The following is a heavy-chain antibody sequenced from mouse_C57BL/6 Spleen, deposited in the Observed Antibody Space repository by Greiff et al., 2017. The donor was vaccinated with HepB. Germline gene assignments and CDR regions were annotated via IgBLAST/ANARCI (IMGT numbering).Heavy chain of an antibody. CDR1: GYAFTNYL. J-gene: IGHJ2*01. Sequence: QVQLQQSGAELVRPGTSVKVSCKASGYAFTNYLIEWVKQRPGQGLEWIGVINPGSGGTNYNEKFKGKATLTADKSSSTAYMQRSSLTSEDSAVYFCARERKATHYFDYWGQGTTLTVSS. V-gene: IGHV1-54*01. CDR2: INPGSGGT. D-gene: IGHD3-2*02. CDR3: ARERKATHYFDY.